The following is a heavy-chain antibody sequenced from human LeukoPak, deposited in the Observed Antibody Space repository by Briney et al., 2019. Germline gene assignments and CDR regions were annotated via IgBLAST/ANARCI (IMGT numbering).Heavy chain of an antibody. Sequence: GGSLRLSCAASGFTFSSYAMHWVRQAPGKGLEWVAVISYDGSNKYYADSVKGRFTISRDNPKNTLYLQMNSLRAEDTAVYYCATSPWELYFDYWGQGTLVTVSS. CDR1: GFTFSSYA. D-gene: IGHD1-26*01. J-gene: IGHJ4*02. V-gene: IGHV3-30-3*01. CDR2: ISYDGSNK. CDR3: ATSPWELYFDY.